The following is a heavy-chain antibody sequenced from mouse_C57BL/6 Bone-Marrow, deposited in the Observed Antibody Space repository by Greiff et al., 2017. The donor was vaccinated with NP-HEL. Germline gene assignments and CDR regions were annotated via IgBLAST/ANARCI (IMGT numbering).Heavy chain of an antibody. D-gene: IGHD4-1*01. Sequence: QVHVKQPGAELVKPGASVKMSCKASGYTFTSYWITWVKQRPGQGLEWIGDIYPGSGSTNYNEKFKSKATLTVDTSSSTAYMQLSSLTSEDSAVYYCARPLGWYFDVWGTGTTVTVSS. CDR1: GYTFTSYW. CDR3: ARPLGWYFDV. J-gene: IGHJ1*03. CDR2: IYPGSGST. V-gene: IGHV1-55*01.